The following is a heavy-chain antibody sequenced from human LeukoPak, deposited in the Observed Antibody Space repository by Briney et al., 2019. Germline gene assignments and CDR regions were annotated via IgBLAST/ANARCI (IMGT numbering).Heavy chain of an antibody. CDR2: ISGSGGST. D-gene: IGHD2-15*01. CDR3: AKSGEYCSGGSCYLNWFDP. V-gene: IGHV3-23*01. J-gene: IGHJ5*02. Sequence: PGGSLRLSCAASGFTFSSDAMSWVRQAPGKGLEWVSAISGSGGSTYYADSVKGRFTISRDNSKNTLYLQMNSLRAEDTAVYYCAKSGEYCSGGSCYLNWFDPWGQGTLITVSS. CDR1: GFTFSSDA.